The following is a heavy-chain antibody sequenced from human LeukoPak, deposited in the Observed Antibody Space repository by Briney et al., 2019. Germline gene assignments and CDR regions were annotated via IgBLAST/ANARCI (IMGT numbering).Heavy chain of an antibody. CDR2: ISGRGGST. Sequence: GGSLRLSCEASGFIFSSYAMTWVRRAPGKGLEWVAAISGRGGSTFYSDSVRGRFTISRDNSKNMLYLQMNSLRADDTAVYYCGKRPGAGGSYCDYWGQGTVVTVAT. CDR3: GKRPGAGGSYCDY. D-gene: IGHD3-10*01. CDR1: GFIFSSYA. J-gene: IGHJ4*02. V-gene: IGHV3-23*01.